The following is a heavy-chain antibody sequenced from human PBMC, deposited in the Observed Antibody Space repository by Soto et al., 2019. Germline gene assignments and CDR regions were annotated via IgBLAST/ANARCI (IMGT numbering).Heavy chain of an antibody. J-gene: IGHJ4*02. Sequence: QVQLQESGPGLVKPSETLSLTCTVSGGSISSYYWSWIRQPPGKGLEWIGYIYYSGSTNYNPSLKSRVTISVDTSKNQFSLKLSSVTAADTAVYYCARGAMHSGYPWARGPSTLGYWGQGILVTVSS. D-gene: IGHD5-12*01. CDR2: IYYSGST. CDR1: GGSISSYY. CDR3: ARGAMHSGYPWARGPSTLGY. V-gene: IGHV4-59*01.